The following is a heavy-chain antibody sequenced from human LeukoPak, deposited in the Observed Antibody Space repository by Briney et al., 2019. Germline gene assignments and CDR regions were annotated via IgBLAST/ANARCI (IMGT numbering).Heavy chain of an antibody. V-gene: IGHV3-48*04. CDR2: ISSSGSTI. CDR1: GFTFSSYA. CDR3: ARGRMYYDFWSGQQSYYYYGMDV. D-gene: IGHD3-3*01. J-gene: IGHJ6*02. Sequence: GGSLRLSCAASGFTFSSYAMSWVRQAPGKGLEWVSYISSSGSTIYYADSVKGRFTISRDNAKNSLYLQMNSLRAEDTAVYYCARGRMYYDFWSGQQSYYYYGMDVWGQGTTVTVSS.